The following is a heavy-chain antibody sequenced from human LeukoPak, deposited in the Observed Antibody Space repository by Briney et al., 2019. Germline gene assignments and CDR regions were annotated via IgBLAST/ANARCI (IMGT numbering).Heavy chain of an antibody. V-gene: IGHV4-30-2*01. Sequence: SETLSPTCVVSGGSISSGGYSWSWIRQPPGKGLEWIGYIYHSGSTYYNPSLKSRVTISVDRSKNQFSLKLSSVTAADTAVYYCARLAPPRPCPSCNDAFDIWGQGTMVTVSS. CDR2: IYHSGST. D-gene: IGHD2/OR15-2a*01. CDR3: ARLAPPRPCPSCNDAFDI. J-gene: IGHJ3*02. CDR1: GGSISSGGYS.